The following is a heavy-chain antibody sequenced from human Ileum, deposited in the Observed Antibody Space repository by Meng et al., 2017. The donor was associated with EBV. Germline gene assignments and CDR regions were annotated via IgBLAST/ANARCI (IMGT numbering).Heavy chain of an antibody. Sequence: QVQLVQSGAEVQKPGASVTVSCKAYGYIFTGYYMHWVRQAPGQGLEWMGWINPNGGGTNYAQKFQGWVTMTRDTSISTAYMELSRLRSDDTAVYYCARGYYDSSGYYRAEDYFDYWGQGTLVTVSS. CDR1: GYIFTGYY. CDR2: INPNGGGT. CDR3: ARGYYDSSGYYRAEDYFDY. J-gene: IGHJ4*02. D-gene: IGHD3-22*01. V-gene: IGHV1-2*04.